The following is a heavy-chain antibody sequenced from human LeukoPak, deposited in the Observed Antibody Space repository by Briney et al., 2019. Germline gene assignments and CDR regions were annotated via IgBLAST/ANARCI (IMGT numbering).Heavy chain of an antibody. CDR2: IYYSGST. D-gene: IGHD3-10*01. CDR3: ARTLRGVRTKTFDY. V-gene: IGHV4-30-4*01. J-gene: IGHJ4*02. CDR1: GGSISSGDYY. Sequence: KPSETLSLTCTVSGGSISSGDYYWSWIRQPPGKGLEWIGYIYYSGSTYYNPSLKSRVTISVDTSKNQFSLKLSSVTAADTAVYYCARTLRGVRTKTFDYWGQGTLVTVSS.